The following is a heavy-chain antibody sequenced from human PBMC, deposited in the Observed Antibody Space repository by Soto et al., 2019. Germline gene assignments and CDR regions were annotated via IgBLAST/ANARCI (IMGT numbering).Heavy chain of an antibody. V-gene: IGHV1-8*01. CDR2: MNPNSGNT. Sequence: ASLKVSCKASGYTFTSYDINWVRQATGQGLEWMGWMNPNSGNTGYAQKFQGRVTMTRNTSISTAYMELSSLRSEDTAVYYCARGGTGGWVFPYYYYYGMDVWGQGPTVTVSS. CDR1: GYTFTSYD. J-gene: IGHJ6*02. D-gene: IGHD6-13*01. CDR3: ARGGTGGWVFPYYYYYGMDV.